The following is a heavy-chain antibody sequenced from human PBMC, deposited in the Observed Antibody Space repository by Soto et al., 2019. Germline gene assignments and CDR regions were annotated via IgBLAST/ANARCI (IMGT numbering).Heavy chain of an antibody. Sequence: LRLSCAASGFGFSSYAMSWVRQAPGKGPEWVSGITPGGGTTNYADSVKGRFTISRDNSNNTLYLETNSLRVEDTAIYYCAKDRGGEFTSSRYFDYWGQGTLVTVSS. D-gene: IGHD3-16*01. CDR2: ITPGGGTT. CDR3: AKDRGGEFTSSRYFDY. CDR1: GFGFSSYA. J-gene: IGHJ4*02. V-gene: IGHV3-23*01.